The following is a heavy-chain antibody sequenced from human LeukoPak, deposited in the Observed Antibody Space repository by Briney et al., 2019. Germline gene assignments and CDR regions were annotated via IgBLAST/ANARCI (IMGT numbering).Heavy chain of an antibody. CDR1: GFAFSSYG. Sequence: PGRSLRLSCAASGFAFSSYGMHWVRQAPRKGLEWVAVIWYDGSNKYYADSVKGRFTISRDNSKNTLYLQMNSLRAEDTAVYYCARDVSYYYYMDVWGKGTTVTVSS. D-gene: IGHD2-8*01. CDR2: IWYDGSNK. J-gene: IGHJ6*03. V-gene: IGHV3-33*01. CDR3: ARDVSYYYYMDV.